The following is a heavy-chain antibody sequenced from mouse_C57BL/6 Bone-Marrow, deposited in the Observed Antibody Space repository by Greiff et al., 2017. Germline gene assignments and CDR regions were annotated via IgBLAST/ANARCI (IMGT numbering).Heavy chain of an antibody. Sequence: VQLQQSGAELVRPGTSVKVSCKASGYAFTNYLIEWVKQRPGQGLEWIGVINPGSGGTNYNEKFKGKATLTADKSSSTAYMQLSSLTSEDSAVYFCATLYYYGSSYEDYWGQGTTLTVSS. D-gene: IGHD1-1*01. CDR3: ATLYYYGSSYEDY. V-gene: IGHV1-54*01. J-gene: IGHJ2*01. CDR1: GYAFTNYL. CDR2: INPGSGGT.